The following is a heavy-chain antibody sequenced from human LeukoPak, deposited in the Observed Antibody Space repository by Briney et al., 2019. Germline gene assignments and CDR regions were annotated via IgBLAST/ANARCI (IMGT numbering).Heavy chain of an antibody. J-gene: IGHJ5*02. V-gene: IGHV1-18*01. D-gene: IGHD5-18*01. CDR2: ISAYNGNT. Sequence: ASVKVSCKASGYTFTSYSISWVRQAPGQGLEWMGWISAYNGNTNYAQKLQGRVTMTTDTSTSTAYMELRSLRSDDTAVYYCARALLGYSYGSNWFDPWGQGTLVTVSS. CDR3: ARALLGYSYGSNWFDP. CDR1: GYTFTSYS.